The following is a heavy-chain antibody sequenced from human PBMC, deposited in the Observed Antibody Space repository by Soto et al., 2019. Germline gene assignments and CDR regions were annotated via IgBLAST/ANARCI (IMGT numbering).Heavy chain of an antibody. J-gene: IGHJ4*02. CDR3: ARAGGRHSGGIDY. CDR2: IIPIFCTA. V-gene: IGHV1-69*01. CDR1: GGTFSSYS. D-gene: IGHD1-26*01. Sequence: QVQLVQSGAEVKKPGSSVKVSCKASGGTFSSYSINWVRQAPGQGLEWMGEIIPIFCTANYAQKLQGRVTITADESTSTAYMELSSLRSEDTAVYYCARAGGRHSGGIDYWGQGTLVTVSS.